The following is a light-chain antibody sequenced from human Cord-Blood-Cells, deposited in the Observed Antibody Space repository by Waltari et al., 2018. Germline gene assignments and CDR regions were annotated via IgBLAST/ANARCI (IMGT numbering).Light chain of an antibody. CDR2: ATT. V-gene: IGKV1-39*01. CDR3: QQSYSTPT. J-gene: IGKJ2*01. Sequence: DIQMSQSPYSLSASVGDRVTITCRASQSISSDLNWHQQKPGKAPKLLIYATTSLQIGVPSRFSGSGSGTDFTLTISSLQPEDFATYYCQQSYSTPTFGQGTKLEIK. CDR1: QSISSD.